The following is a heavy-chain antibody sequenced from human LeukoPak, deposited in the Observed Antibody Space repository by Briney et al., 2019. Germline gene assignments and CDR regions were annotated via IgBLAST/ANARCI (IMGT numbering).Heavy chain of an antibody. Sequence: GRTLRLSCAASGFTFREYITSCVPEAPGKGLERGSYISNSSNYIYYADSVKGRFTISRDNAKNSLYLQMNSLRAEDTAVYYCARECMDTTMVDAFDIWGQGTMVTVSS. CDR2: ISNSSNYI. CDR3: ARECMDTTMVDAFDI. CDR1: GFTFREYI. V-gene: IGHV3-21*01. D-gene: IGHD5-18*01. J-gene: IGHJ3*02.